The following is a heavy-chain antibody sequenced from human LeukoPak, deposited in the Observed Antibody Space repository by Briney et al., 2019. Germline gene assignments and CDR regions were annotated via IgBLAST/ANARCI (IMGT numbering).Heavy chain of an antibody. CDR3: ARGSRIRRIVVVPAAPLPYYYMDV. J-gene: IGHJ6*03. Sequence: GASVKVSCKASGYTFTSYDINWVRQATGQGLEWMGWMNPNSGNTGYAQKFQGRVTMTRNTSISTAYMELSSLRSEDTAVYYCARGSRIRRIVVVPAAPLPYYYMDVWGKGTTVTVSS. V-gene: IGHV1-8*01. CDR1: GYTFTSYD. CDR2: MNPNSGNT. D-gene: IGHD2-2*01.